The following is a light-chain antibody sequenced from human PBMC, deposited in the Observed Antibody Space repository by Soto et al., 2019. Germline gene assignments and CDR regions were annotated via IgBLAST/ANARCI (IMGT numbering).Light chain of an antibody. V-gene: IGKV3-15*01. CDR1: QTVSGN. Sequence: EIVLTQSPDTLSLSPGERATLSCRAGQTVSGNYLAWYHQKPGQAPRLLIYGASTRATGIPARFSGSGSGTEFTLTISSLQSEDFAVYYCQQYNNWPPITFGQGTRLEIK. CDR2: GAS. J-gene: IGKJ5*01. CDR3: QQYNNWPPIT.